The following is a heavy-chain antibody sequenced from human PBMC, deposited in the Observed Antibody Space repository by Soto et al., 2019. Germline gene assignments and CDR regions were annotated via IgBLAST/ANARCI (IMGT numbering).Heavy chain of an antibody. CDR2: IYYSGST. CDR3: ARDSAGMIPTY. V-gene: IGHV4-61*01. J-gene: IGHJ4*02. D-gene: IGHD6-19*01. Sequence: SETLSLTCTVSGGSVSSGSYYWSWIRQPPGKGLEWIGYIYYSGSTNYNPSLKSRVTISGDTSKNQFSLKLSSVTAADTAVYYCARDSAGMIPTYWGQGTLVTVSS. CDR1: GGSVSSGSYY.